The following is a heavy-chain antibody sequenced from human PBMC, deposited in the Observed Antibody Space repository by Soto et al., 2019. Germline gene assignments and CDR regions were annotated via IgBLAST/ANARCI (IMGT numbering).Heavy chain of an antibody. V-gene: IGHV1-2*04. D-gene: IGHD2-2*01. Sequence: ASVKVSCKASGYTFTGYYMHWVRQAPGQGLEWMGWINPNSGGTNYAQKFQGWVTMTRDTSISTAYMELSRLRSDDTAVYYCARCSYLAYYSSTSGYNTDNWFDPWGQGTPVTVSS. CDR2: INPNSGGT. CDR1: GYTFTGYY. J-gene: IGHJ5*02. CDR3: ARCSYLAYYSSTSGYNTDNWFDP.